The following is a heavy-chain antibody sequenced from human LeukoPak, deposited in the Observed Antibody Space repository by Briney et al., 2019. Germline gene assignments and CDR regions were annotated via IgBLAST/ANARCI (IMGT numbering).Heavy chain of an antibody. CDR1: GGSISSYY. V-gene: IGHV4-59*12. D-gene: IGHD4-23*01. CDR3: ARALRWSHDAFDI. CDR2: IYYSGST. J-gene: IGHJ3*02. Sequence: SETLSLTCTVSGGSISSYYWSWIRQPPGKGLEWIGSIYYSGSTYYNPSLKSRVTISVDTSNNQSSLKLSSVTAADTAVYSCARALRWSHDAFDIWGQGTMVTVSS.